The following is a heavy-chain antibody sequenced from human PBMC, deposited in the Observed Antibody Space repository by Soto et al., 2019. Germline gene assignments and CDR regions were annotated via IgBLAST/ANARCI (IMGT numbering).Heavy chain of an antibody. CDR1: GGTFSSYA. D-gene: IGHD3-16*01. CDR3: ARVEGVARELTYYDYVWEADRYYYYGMDV. J-gene: IGHJ6*02. Sequence: ASVKVSCKASGGTFSSYAISWVRQAPGQGLEWMGGIIPIFGTANYAQKFQGRVTITADESTSTAYMELSSLRSEDTAVYYCARVEGVARELTYYDYVWEADRYYYYGMDVWGQGTTVTVSS. V-gene: IGHV1-69*13. CDR2: IIPIFGTA.